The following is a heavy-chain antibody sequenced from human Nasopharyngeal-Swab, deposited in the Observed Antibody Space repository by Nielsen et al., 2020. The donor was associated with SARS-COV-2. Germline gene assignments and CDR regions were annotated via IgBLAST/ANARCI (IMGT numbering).Heavy chain of an antibody. CDR1: GSSFVNHW. V-gene: IGHV5-51*01. J-gene: IGHJ5*02. CDR2: VYPGNSEV. Sequence: GESLKISCMASGSSFVNHWIGWVRQKPGKGLEWMGMVYPGNSEVAYSPSFQGQVTISADRSINTAYLQWRSLRASDTAMYFCARRAARDGYNYEVDPWGQGTLVTVSS. D-gene: IGHD5-24*01. CDR3: ARRAARDGYNYEVDP.